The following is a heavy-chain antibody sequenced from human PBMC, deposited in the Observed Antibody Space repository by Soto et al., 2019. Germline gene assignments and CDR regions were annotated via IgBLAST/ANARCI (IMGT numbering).Heavy chain of an antibody. CDR2: ISAYNGNT. J-gene: IGHJ3*02. Sequence: ASVTVSCKASGYTFTSYGISWVRQAPGQGLEWMGWISAYNGNTNYAQKLQGRVTMTTDTSTSTAYMELRSLRSDDTAVYYCAGGSYYYGSGSYYYDAFDIWGQGTMVTVSS. D-gene: IGHD3-10*01. CDR1: GYTFTSYG. V-gene: IGHV1-18*01. CDR3: AGGSYYYGSGSYYYDAFDI.